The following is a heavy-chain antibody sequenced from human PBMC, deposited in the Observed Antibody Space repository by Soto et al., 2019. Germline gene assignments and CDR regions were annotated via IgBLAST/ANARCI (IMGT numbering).Heavy chain of an antibody. J-gene: IGHJ6*03. CDR1: GFLLTTSGVG. CDR3: AHSERTAAELSFYYMDV. V-gene: IGHV2-5*02. D-gene: IGHD1-7*01. Sequence: QITLKESGPTLVTPTQTLTLTCTFSGFLLTTSGVGVAWICQPPVKALEWLALIYWDDDKRYSPSLKSRLTITQHTTRHQVVLTVTNMDPVDTATYYCAHSERTAAELSFYYMDVWGKGTTVTVSS. CDR2: IYWDDDK.